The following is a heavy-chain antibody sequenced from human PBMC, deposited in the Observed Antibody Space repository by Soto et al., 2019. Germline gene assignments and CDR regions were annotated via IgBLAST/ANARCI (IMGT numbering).Heavy chain of an antibody. CDR3: ARVNVVVVAATREYYFAY. V-gene: IGHV1-2*02. D-gene: IGHD2-15*01. CDR1: GYTFTGYY. Sequence: ASVKVSCKASGYTFTGYYMHWVRQAPGQGLEWMGWINPNSGGTNYAQKFQGRVTMTRDTSISTAYMELSSLRSDDTAVYYCARVNVVVVAATREYYFAYWGQGTLVTVSS. CDR2: INPNSGGT. J-gene: IGHJ4*02.